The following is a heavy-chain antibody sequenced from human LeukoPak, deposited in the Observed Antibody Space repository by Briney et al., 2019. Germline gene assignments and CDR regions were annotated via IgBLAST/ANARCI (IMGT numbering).Heavy chain of an antibody. CDR1: GGSFSGYY. J-gene: IGHJ4*02. V-gene: IGHV4-34*01. CDR3: ARRPRVLRYFEWFLPDPFDY. D-gene: IGHD3-9*01. CDR2: INHSGST. Sequence: SETLSLTCAVYGGSFSGYYWSWIRQPPGKGLEWIGEINHSGSTNYNPSLKSRVTISVDTSKNQFSLKLSSVTAADTAVYCCARRPRVLRYFEWFLPDPFDYWGQGTLVTVSS.